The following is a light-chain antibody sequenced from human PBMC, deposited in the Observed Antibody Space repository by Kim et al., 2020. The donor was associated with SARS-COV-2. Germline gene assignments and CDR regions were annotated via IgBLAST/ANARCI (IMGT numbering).Light chain of an antibody. CDR3: QQYHSIPYT. Sequence: ERATINCKSSLTVLKSSNNKSFLAWYQQKPGQPSKLLMYWASARESWVPDRFSGSGSGTDFTLTISSLQAEDVSVYYCQQYHSIPYTFGQGTKL. CDR2: WAS. V-gene: IGKV4-1*01. CDR1: LTVLKSSNNKSF. J-gene: IGKJ2*01.